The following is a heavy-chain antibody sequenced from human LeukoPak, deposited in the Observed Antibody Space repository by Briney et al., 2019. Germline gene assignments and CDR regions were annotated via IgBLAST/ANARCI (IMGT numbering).Heavy chain of an antibody. CDR2: TYYSGST. J-gene: IGHJ4*02. D-gene: IGHD3-10*01. Sequence: PSQTLSLTCTVSSAPISSYYWSWIRQPPGKGPEWIGYTYYSGSTNYNPSLKGRVTISEDTSKNQFSLKLSSVTAADTAVYYCTRATKYGSGIYYSPKYYFDYWGQGTLVTVSS. CDR1: SAPISSYY. CDR3: TRATKYGSGIYYSPKYYFDY. V-gene: IGHV4-59*01.